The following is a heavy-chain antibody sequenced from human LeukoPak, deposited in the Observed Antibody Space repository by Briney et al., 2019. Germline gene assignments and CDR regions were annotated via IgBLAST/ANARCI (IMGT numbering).Heavy chain of an antibody. J-gene: IGHJ4*02. Sequence: GGSLRLSCAASGFTFSSYEMNWVRQAPGKGLEWVSYISTSDDTIYYADPAKGRFTISRDNAKNSLYLQMNSLRAEDTAVYYCARGYGSSGYYPEVYFDYWGQGTLVTVSS. V-gene: IGHV3-48*03. CDR1: GFTFSSYE. D-gene: IGHD3-22*01. CDR2: ISTSDDTI. CDR3: ARGYGSSGYYPEVYFDY.